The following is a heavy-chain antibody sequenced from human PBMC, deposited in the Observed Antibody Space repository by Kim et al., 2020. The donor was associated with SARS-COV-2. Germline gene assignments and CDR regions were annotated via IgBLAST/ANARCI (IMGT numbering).Heavy chain of an antibody. V-gene: IGHV3-30*07. J-gene: IGHJ4*02. D-gene: IGHD2-8*01. CDR3: ARERGYCTNGVCYTFDY. Sequence: VKDRFTSSRDNSKNTLYLQMNSLRAEDTAVYYCARERGYCTNGVCYTFDYWGQGTLVTVSS.